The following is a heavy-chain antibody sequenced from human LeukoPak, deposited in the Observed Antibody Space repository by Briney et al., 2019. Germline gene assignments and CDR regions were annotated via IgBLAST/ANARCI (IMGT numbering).Heavy chain of an antibody. V-gene: IGHV4-38-2*02. CDR2: VYHVGTT. Sequence: SETLSLTCTVSGYSISSGYYWGWIRQPPGKGPEWIVVYHVGTTDYNPSLRSRVTISVDTSKNQFSLKLISVTAADTAVYYCAREGRGSYYGGVSDFWGQGTLVTVSS. CDR3: AREGRGSYYGGVSDF. CDR1: GYSISSGYY. D-gene: IGHD1-26*01. J-gene: IGHJ4*02.